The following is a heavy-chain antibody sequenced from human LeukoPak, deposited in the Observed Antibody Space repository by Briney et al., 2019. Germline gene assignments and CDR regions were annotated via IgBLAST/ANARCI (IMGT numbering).Heavy chain of an antibody. J-gene: IGHJ4*02. CDR3: AREGAYYYDSSGPSDYFDY. V-gene: IGHV3-66*01. D-gene: IGHD3-22*01. CDR1: GFTVSSNY. Sequence: GGSLRLSCAASGFTVSSNYMSWVRQAPGRGLEWVSVIYSGGSTYYADSVKGRFTISRDNSKNTLYLQMNSLRAEDTAVYYCAREGAYYYDSSGPSDYFDYWGQGTLVTVSS. CDR2: IYSGGST.